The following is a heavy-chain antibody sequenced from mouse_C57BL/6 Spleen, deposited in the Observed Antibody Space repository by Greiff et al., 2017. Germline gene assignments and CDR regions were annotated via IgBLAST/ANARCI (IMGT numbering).Heavy chain of an antibody. D-gene: IGHD4-1*01. CDR1: GYTFTSYW. Sequence: QVQLQQPGTELVKPGASVKLSCKASGYTFTSYWMHWVKQRPGQGLEWIGNINPSNGGTKYNEKFKSKATLTVDKSSSTAYMQLSSLTSEDSAVXYCARRVGRSFYAMDYWGQGTSVTVSS. CDR3: ARRVGRSFYAMDY. V-gene: IGHV1-53*01. J-gene: IGHJ4*01. CDR2: INPSNGGT.